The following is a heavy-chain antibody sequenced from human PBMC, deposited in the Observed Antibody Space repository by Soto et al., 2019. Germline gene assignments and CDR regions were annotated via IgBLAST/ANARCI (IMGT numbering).Heavy chain of an antibody. CDR1: GFTFTSSA. V-gene: IGHV1-58*01. CDR2: IVVGSGNT. J-gene: IGHJ3*02. D-gene: IGHD2-15*01. Sequence: QMQLVQSGPEVKKAGTSVKVSCKASGFTFTSSAVQWVRQARGQRLEWIGWIVVGSGNTNYAQKFQERVTISRDMSTSTAYMELSSLRSEDTAVYYCAALGSPDAFDIWGQGTMVTVSS. CDR3: AALGSPDAFDI.